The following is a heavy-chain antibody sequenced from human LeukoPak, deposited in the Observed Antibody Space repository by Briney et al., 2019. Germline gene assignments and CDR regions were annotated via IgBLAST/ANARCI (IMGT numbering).Heavy chain of an antibody. CDR2: ISYDGSIK. Sequence: GGSLRLSCAASGXTFKNYGMHWVRQAPGKGLEWVAVISYDGSIKYYADSVKGRFTVSRDNSKNTLYLQMDTLRAEDSAVYYCAKVYFDILAGYYRGPNFDYWGQGILVTVSS. J-gene: IGHJ4*02. CDR1: GXTFKNYG. D-gene: IGHD3-9*01. V-gene: IGHV3-30*18. CDR3: AKVYFDILAGYYRGPNFDY.